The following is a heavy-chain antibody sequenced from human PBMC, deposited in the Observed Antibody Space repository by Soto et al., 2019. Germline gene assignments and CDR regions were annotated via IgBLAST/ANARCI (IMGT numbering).Heavy chain of an antibody. CDR2: ISSSSSYI. J-gene: IGHJ6*03. CDR3: ARDRGIAAAAYMDV. CDR1: GFTFSSYS. Sequence: EVQLVESGGGLVKPGGSLRLSCAASGFTFSSYSMNWVRQAPGKGLEWVSSISSSSSYIYYADSVKGRFTISRDNAKNSLYLQMNSLRAEDTAVYYCARDRGIAAAAYMDVWGKGTTVTVSS. V-gene: IGHV3-21*01. D-gene: IGHD6-13*01.